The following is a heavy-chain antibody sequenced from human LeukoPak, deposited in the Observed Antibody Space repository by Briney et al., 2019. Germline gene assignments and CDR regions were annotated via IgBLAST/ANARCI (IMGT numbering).Heavy chain of an antibody. Sequence: PGGSLRLSCATSGFTFSSYEMNWIRQAPGKGLEWISYINSVGNTIYYADSVRGRFTISRDNAKNSLYLQMNSLRAEDTAVYYCARGDFYDPQGMDVWGQGTTVTVSS. V-gene: IGHV3-48*03. CDR1: GFTFSSYE. CDR3: ARGDFYDPQGMDV. CDR2: INSVGNTI. J-gene: IGHJ6*02. D-gene: IGHD3-22*01.